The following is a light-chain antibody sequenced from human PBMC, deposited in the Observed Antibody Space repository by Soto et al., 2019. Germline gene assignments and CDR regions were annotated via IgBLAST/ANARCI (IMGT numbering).Light chain of an antibody. CDR1: SSDVGNYNL. J-gene: IGLJ1*01. CDR2: EGS. V-gene: IGLV2-23*01. Sequence: QSALTQPASVSGSPGQSITISCTGTSSDVGNYNLVSWYQQHPGKAPKLMIYEGSKRPSGVSNRFSGSKSGNTASLTISILQAEDEADYYCCSYAGSSTYAFGTGTKVTV. CDR3: CSYAGSSTYA.